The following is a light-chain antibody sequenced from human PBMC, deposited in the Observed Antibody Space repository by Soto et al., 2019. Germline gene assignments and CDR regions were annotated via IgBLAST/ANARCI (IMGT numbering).Light chain of an antibody. CDR3: SSYTSSSTS. Sequence: QSALTQPASVSGSPGQSITISCTGTSSDVGGYNYVSWYQQHPGKAPKLMIYDVSNRPSGVSNRFSGSKSGNTASLTISGLQAADEADYYCSSYTSSSTSFGTGTKLTVL. CDR2: DVS. CDR1: SSDVGGYNY. J-gene: IGLJ1*01. V-gene: IGLV2-14*01.